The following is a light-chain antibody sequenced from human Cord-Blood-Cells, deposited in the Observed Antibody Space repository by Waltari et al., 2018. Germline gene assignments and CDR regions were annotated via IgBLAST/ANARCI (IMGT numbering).Light chain of an antibody. J-gene: IGKJ1*01. CDR2: AAS. V-gene: IGKV1-39*01. Sequence: DIQMTQSPSSLSASVGDRVTITCRASQSISSYLNWYQQKPGKAPKLLIYAASILQSGVPSRFSGSGSGTDCTLTISSLQPEDCATYYCQQGYSTPPRTFGQGTKVEIK. CDR1: QSISSY. CDR3: QQGYSTPPRT.